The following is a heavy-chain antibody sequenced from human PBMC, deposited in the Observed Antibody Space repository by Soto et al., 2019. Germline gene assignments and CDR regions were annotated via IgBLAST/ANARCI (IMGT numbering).Heavy chain of an antibody. CDR1: GFTFSNAW. D-gene: IGHD3-3*01. Sequence: GGSLRLSCAASGFTFSNAWMNWVRQAPGKGLEWVGRIKSKTDGGTTDYAAPVKGRFTISRDDSKNTLYLQMNSLKTEDTAGYYCTARLQLRFLEWLHYGMDVWGQGTTVTVSS. J-gene: IGHJ6*02. V-gene: IGHV3-15*07. CDR2: IKSKTDGGTT. CDR3: TARLQLRFLEWLHYGMDV.